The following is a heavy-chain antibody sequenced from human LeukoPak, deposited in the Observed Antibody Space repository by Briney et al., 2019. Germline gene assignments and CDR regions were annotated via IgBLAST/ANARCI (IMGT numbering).Heavy chain of an antibody. Sequence: PGGSLRLSCAASGFTFSSYWMSWVRQAPGKGLEWVANVKQDGSERSYVDSVKGRFTISRDNAKNSLYLQMDGLRAEDTAVYYYARTFKDWYVDYWGQGTLVTVSS. CDR2: VKQDGSER. V-gene: IGHV3-7*01. CDR1: GFTFSSYW. D-gene: IGHD3/OR15-3a*01. CDR3: ARTFKDWYVDY. J-gene: IGHJ4*02.